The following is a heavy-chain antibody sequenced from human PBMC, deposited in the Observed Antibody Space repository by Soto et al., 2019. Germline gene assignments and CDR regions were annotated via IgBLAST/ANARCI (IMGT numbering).Heavy chain of an antibody. Sequence: QVQLVQSGAEVKKPGASVKVSCKASGYTFTSYGISWVRQAPGQGLEWMGWISAYNDNTNYAQKLQGRVTMTTDTSTSTAYMELRSLRSDDTAVYYCARDLAGGIAAAGLYWFDPWGQGTLVTVSS. CDR2: ISAYNDNT. V-gene: IGHV1-18*01. D-gene: IGHD6-13*01. CDR1: GYTFTSYG. J-gene: IGHJ5*02. CDR3: ARDLAGGIAAAGLYWFDP.